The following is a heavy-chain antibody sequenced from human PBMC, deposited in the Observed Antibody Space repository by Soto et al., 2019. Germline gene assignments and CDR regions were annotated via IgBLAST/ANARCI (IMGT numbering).Heavy chain of an antibody. CDR1: GGSFRGYY. Sequence: SETLSLTCAVYGGSFRGYYWSWIRQPPGRGLEWIGEINHSGSTNYNPSLKSRVTISVDTSKNQFSLKLSSVTAADTAVYYCARVGLRGRKQLVRRVCCYGMDVLGQVATVAVSS. J-gene: IGHJ6*02. D-gene: IGHD6-13*01. V-gene: IGHV4-34*01. CDR2: INHSGST. CDR3: ARVGLRGRKQLVRRVCCYGMDV.